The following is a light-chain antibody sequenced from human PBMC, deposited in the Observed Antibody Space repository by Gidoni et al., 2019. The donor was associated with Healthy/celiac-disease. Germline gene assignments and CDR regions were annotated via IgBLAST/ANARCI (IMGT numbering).Light chain of an antibody. CDR3: QQYYSTLSFT. V-gene: IGKV4-1*01. Sequence: DIVMTQSPDSLAVSLGERATINCKSSQSVLYSSNNKNYLAWYQQKPGQPPKLLIYWASTRQSGVPDRFSGSGSGTDFTLTISSLQAEDVAVYYGQQYYSTLSFTFGPGTKVDIK. CDR1: QSVLYSSNNKNY. CDR2: WAS. J-gene: IGKJ3*01.